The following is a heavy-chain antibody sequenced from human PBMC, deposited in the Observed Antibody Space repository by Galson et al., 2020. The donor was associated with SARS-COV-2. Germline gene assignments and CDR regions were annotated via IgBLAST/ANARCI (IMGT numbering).Heavy chain of an antibody. CDR2: IYYSGST. D-gene: IGHD3-22*01. Sequence: SETLSLTCTVSGGSISSGGYYWSWIRQHPGKGLEWIGYIYYSGSTYSNPSLKSRVTISVDTSKNQFSLKLSSVTAADTAVYYCAREWYYDSSGYYWEYAFDIWGQGTMVTVSS. CDR1: GGSISSGGYY. CDR3: AREWYYDSSGYYWEYAFDI. V-gene: IGHV4-31*03. J-gene: IGHJ3*02.